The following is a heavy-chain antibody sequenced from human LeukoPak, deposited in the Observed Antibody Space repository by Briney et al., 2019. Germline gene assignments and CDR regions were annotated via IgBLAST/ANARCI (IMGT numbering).Heavy chain of an antibody. J-gene: IGHJ4*02. CDR1: GFTFDNYA. Sequence: GGSLRLSCAASGFTFDNYAMHWVRQAPGKGLEWVSGISWNSGSIGYADSVMGRFTISRDNAKNSLYLQMNSLRAEDTALYYCAKDPDYDILTPYYFDYWGQGTLVTVSS. CDR3: AKDPDYDILTPYYFDY. V-gene: IGHV3-9*01. D-gene: IGHD3-9*01. CDR2: ISWNSGSI.